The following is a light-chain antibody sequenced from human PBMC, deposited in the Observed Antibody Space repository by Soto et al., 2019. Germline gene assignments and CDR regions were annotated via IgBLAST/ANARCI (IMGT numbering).Light chain of an antibody. CDR3: SSYTSSSTLVG. V-gene: IGLV2-14*01. Sequence: QSVLTQPASVSGSPGQSITISCTGTSSDVGGYNYVSWYQQHPGKAPKLMIYDVSNRPSGVSNRFSGSKSGNTASLTISGLQAEDEADYYCSSYTSSSTLVGFGTGTKVTV. CDR1: SSDVGGYNY. CDR2: DVS. J-gene: IGLJ1*01.